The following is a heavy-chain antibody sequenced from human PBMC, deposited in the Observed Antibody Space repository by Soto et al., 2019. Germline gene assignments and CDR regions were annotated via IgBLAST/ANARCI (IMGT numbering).Heavy chain of an antibody. Sequence: PEGSLRISGTGSGFNYANYALTWVRQAPEKGLEWVGIMRGETNGGTADYSESLKGRITISRDDSKSIAYLEINSLQTEDTVVYYCTGYYYESSSSYVYGGQGTLLTVSS. V-gene: IGHV3-49*04. J-gene: IGHJ4*02. D-gene: IGHD3-22*01. CDR2: MRGETNGGTA. CDR1: GFNYANYA. CDR3: TGYYYESSSSYVY.